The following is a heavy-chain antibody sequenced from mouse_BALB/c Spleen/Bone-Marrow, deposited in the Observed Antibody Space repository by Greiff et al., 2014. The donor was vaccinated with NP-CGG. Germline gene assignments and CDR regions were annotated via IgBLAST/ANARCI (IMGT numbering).Heavy chain of an antibody. Sequence: QVQLKESGAELMKPGASVKISCKAAGYTFSSYWIEWVKQRPGHGLEWIGEILPGSGSTNYNEKFKGKATFTADTSSNTAYMQLSSLKSEDSDVYYCARVSDGYYSYWYFDVWGAGTTVTVSS. CDR1: GYTFSSYW. D-gene: IGHD2-3*01. J-gene: IGHJ1*01. CDR3: ARVSDGYYSYWYFDV. V-gene: IGHV1-9*01. CDR2: ILPGSGST.